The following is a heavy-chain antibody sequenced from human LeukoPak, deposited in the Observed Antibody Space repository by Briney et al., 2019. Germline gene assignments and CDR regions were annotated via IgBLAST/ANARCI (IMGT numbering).Heavy chain of an antibody. CDR2: ISGSGGST. D-gene: IGHD2-2*01. CDR1: GFTVSSNY. CDR3: AKPVIPLDGYQLLDDAFDI. V-gene: IGHV3-23*01. J-gene: IGHJ3*02. Sequence: TGGSLRLSCAASGFTVSSNYMSWVRQAPGKGLEWVSAISGSGGSTYYADSVKGRFTISRDNSKNTLYLQMNSLRAEDTAVYYCAKPVIPLDGYQLLDDAFDIWGQGTMVTVSS.